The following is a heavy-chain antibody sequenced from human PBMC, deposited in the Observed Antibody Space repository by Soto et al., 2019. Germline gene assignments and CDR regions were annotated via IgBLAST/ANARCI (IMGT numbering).Heavy chain of an antibody. D-gene: IGHD2-21*02. CDR2: IKNDGTDR. CDR3: VREARRWVMTTSQPYYFDY. Sequence: GESLKISCAASGLPFNNYWMSWVRQAPGRGLEWVANIKNDGTDRDYVDSVKGRFTISRDNAKNSLFLQMNSLRAEDTAVYYCVREARRWVMTTSQPYYFDYWGQGTLVTVSS. CDR1: GLPFNNYW. J-gene: IGHJ4*02. V-gene: IGHV3-7*01.